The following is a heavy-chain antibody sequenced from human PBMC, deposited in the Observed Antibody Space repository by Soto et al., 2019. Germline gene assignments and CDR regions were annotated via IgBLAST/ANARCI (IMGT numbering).Heavy chain of an antibody. CDR2: ISSSSSYI. CDR1: GFTFSSYS. Sequence: EVQLVESGGGLVKPGGSLRLSCAASGFTFSSYSMNWVRQAPGKGLEWVSAISSSSSYIYYADSLKGRVTISRDNTKNSLYLPINSLRAEATAVYYCARDYRKIAVGAFGYWCQGTLVTVA. D-gene: IGHD3-16*02. CDR3: ARDYRKIAVGAFGY. J-gene: IGHJ4*02. V-gene: IGHV3-21*01.